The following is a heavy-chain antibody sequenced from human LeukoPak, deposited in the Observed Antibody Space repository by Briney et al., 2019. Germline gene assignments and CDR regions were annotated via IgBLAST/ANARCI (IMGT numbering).Heavy chain of an antibody. V-gene: IGHV3-30-3*01. Sequence: GGSLRLSCAASGFTFSNYGVHWVRQAPGKGLEWVAVISDDGSKKYYANSVKGRFTISRDNNNDSLSLQMNRLTTEDTAYYYCAREQFSHTSNYFDTWGQGILVTVSS. CDR1: GFTFSNYG. CDR2: ISDDGSKK. CDR3: AREQFSHTSNYFDT. D-gene: IGHD5-24*01. J-gene: IGHJ4*02.